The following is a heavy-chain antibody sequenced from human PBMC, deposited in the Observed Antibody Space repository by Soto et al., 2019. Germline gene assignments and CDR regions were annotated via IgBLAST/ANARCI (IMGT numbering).Heavy chain of an antibody. CDR3: AIPRDSDYGGNSYAFDY. CDR1: GGTFSSYA. D-gene: IGHD4-17*01. CDR2: IIPIFGTA. J-gene: IGHJ4*02. Sequence: QVQLVQSGAAVKKPGSSVKVSCKASGGTFSSYAISWVRQAPGQGLEWMGGIIPIFGTANYAQKFQGRVTITADESTSTAYTELSSLRSEDTAVYYCAIPRDSDYGGNSYAFDYWGQGTLVTVSS. V-gene: IGHV1-69*12.